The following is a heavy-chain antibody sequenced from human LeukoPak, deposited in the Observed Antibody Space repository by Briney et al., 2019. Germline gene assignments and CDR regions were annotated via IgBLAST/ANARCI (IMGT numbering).Heavy chain of an antibody. Sequence: GGSLRLSCAASGFTFSNYWMGWVRQAPGKGLEWVANIKQDGSEIYYVDSVKGRFTISRDTAKDSLYLQMNSLRAEDTAVYYCARDDSGSYPFDYWGQGTLVTVSS. CDR1: GFTFSNYW. CDR2: IKQDGSEI. J-gene: IGHJ4*02. D-gene: IGHD1-26*01. CDR3: ARDDSGSYPFDY. V-gene: IGHV3-7*01.